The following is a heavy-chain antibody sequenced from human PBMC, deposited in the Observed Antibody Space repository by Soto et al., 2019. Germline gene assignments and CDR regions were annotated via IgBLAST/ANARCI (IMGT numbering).Heavy chain of an antibody. Sequence: TSETLSLTCAVSGASVSSTYWWSWVRQPPGKGPEWIGEINHRGSANYNPSLKGRVTISVDISKSQFSLRLTSVTAADTAVYYCARYNAASGTYYFDFWGQGALVTVSS. J-gene: IGHJ4*02. CDR1: GASVSSTYW. CDR2: INHRGSA. CDR3: ARYNAASGTYYFDF. D-gene: IGHD6-13*01. V-gene: IGHV4-4*02.